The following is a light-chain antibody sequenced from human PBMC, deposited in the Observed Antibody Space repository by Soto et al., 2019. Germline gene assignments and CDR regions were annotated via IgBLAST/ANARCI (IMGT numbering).Light chain of an antibody. CDR1: QTVSSRY. J-gene: IGKJ1*01. V-gene: IGKV3D-20*01. CDR2: DAS. Sequence: EIVWTQSPATLSVSLGESATLSCGASQTVSSRYLAWYQQRPGLAPRLLMYDASSRAAGIPDRFSGSGSGRVFNLTISRLETEDSAVYYCQQYGSSPGTFGQGTKVDIK. CDR3: QQYGSSPGT.